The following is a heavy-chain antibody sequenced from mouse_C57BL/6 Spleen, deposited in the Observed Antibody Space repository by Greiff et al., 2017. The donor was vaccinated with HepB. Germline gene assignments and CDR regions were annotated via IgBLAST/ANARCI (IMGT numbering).Heavy chain of an antibody. V-gene: IGHV1-61*01. J-gene: IGHJ3*01. CDR1: GYTFTSYW. Sequence: QVQLQQPGAELVRPGSSVKLSCKASGYTFTSYWMDWVKQRPGQGLEWIGNTYPSDSETHYNQKFKDKATLTVDKSSSTAYMQLSSLTSEDSAVYYCARRGFAYWGQGTLVTVSA. CDR3: ARRGFAY. CDR2: TYPSDSET.